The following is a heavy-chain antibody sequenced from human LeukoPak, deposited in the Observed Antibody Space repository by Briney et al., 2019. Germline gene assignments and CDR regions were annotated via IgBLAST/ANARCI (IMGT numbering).Heavy chain of an antibody. J-gene: IGHJ4*02. D-gene: IGHD2-2*01. CDR2: IYYSGCT. Sequence: PSETLSLTCTVSGGSISSYYWSWIRQPPGKGLEWIGYIYYSGCTNYNPSLKSRVTISVDTSKNQFSLKLSSVTAADTAVYYCARVGYCSSTSCQSFDEYYFDYWGQGTLVTVSS. CDR1: GGSISSYY. V-gene: IGHV4-59*12. CDR3: ARVGYCSSTSCQSFDEYYFDY.